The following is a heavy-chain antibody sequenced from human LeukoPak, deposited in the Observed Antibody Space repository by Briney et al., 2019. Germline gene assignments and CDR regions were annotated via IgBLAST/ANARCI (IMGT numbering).Heavy chain of an antibody. J-gene: IGHJ4*02. CDR3: ALGETIGYFVDY. CDR2: IIPIFGTA. D-gene: IGHD3-10*01. Sequence: SVKVSCKASGGTFSSYAISWVRQAPGQGLEWVGGIIPIFGTANYAQKFQGRVTITTDESTSTAYMELSSLRSEDTAVYYCALGETIGYFVDYWGQGTLVTVSS. V-gene: IGHV1-69*05. CDR1: GGTFSSYA.